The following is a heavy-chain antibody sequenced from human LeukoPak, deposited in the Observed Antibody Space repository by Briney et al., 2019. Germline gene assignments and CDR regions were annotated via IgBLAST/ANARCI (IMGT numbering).Heavy chain of an antibody. CDR1: GFTFGDYA. Sequence: GGSLRLSCTASGFTFGDYAMSWVRQAPGKGLKWVGFIRSKAYGGTTEYAASVKGRFTISRDDSKSIAYLRMNSLKTEDTAVYYCTADYDSSGYSDYWGQGTLVTVSS. CDR3: TADYDSSGYSDY. CDR2: IRSKAYGGTT. J-gene: IGHJ4*02. V-gene: IGHV3-49*04. D-gene: IGHD3-22*01.